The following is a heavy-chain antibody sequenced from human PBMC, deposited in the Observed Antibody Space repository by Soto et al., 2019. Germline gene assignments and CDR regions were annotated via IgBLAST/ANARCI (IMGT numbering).Heavy chain of an antibody. J-gene: IGHJ6*02. V-gene: IGHV4-34*01. CDR2: INHSGST. CDR3: ASVDVWGSYGMDV. CDR1: GGSFRGYY. D-gene: IGHD3-16*01. Sequence: PLEIRSLTYGVYGGSFRGYYWSWIRQPPGKGLEWIGEINHSGSTNYNPSLKSRVTISVDTSKNQFSLKLSSVTAADTAVYYCASVDVWGSYGMDVWGQGTTVTGS.